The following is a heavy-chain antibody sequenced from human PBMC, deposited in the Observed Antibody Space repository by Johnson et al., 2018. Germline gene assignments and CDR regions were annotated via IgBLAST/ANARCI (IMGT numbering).Heavy chain of an antibody. CDR1: GFAFSSYG. CDR2: ISYDGSDK. D-gene: IGHD2-21*02. Sequence: QVQLVESGGGVVQPGRSLRLSCAASGFAFSSYGLHWVRQAPGKGLEWVAIISYDGSDKYYADSVKGRFTISRDNSKNMLYLQVNSLRAEDTAIYYRATLTSVTVRQTHYFDYMDVWGKGTTVTVSS. V-gene: IGHV3-30*03. J-gene: IGHJ6*03. CDR3: ATLTSVTVRQTHYFDYMDV.